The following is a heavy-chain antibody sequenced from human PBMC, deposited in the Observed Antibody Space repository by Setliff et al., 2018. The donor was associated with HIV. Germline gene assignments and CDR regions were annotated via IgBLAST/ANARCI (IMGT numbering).Heavy chain of an antibody. V-gene: IGHV3-11*01. Sequence: LSLTCAVYGGSFSGYCWSWVRQPPGKGLEWISYISRGGRTKYYADSVKGRFTISRDNSRNTIYLQMNSLRAEDTAVYYCAKDLVYYDTSGDLDYWGQGTLVTVSS. CDR1: GGSFSGYC. CDR2: ISRGGRTK. J-gene: IGHJ4*02. D-gene: IGHD3-22*01. CDR3: AKDLVYYDTSGDLDY.